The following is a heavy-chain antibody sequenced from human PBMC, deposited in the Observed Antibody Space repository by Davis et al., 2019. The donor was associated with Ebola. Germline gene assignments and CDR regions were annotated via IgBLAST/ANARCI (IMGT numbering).Heavy chain of an antibody. CDR1: GGSFSGYY. CDR2: IYYSGST. Sequence: MPSETLSLTCAVYGGSFSGYYWSWIRQPPGKGLEWIGYIYYSGSTNYNPSLKSRVTISVNTSKNQFSLKLSSVTAADTAVYYCARALKPGIAEVGTGWFDPWGQGTLVTVSS. V-gene: IGHV4-59*01. J-gene: IGHJ5*02. CDR3: ARALKPGIAEVGTGWFDP. D-gene: IGHD6-13*01.